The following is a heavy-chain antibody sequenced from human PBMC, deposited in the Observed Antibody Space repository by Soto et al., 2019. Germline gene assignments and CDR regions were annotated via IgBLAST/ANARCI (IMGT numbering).Heavy chain of an antibody. V-gene: IGHV3-48*01. CDR1: GFTFSSYS. J-gene: IGHJ3*02. D-gene: IGHD6-19*01. Sequence: GGSLSLSCAASGFTFSSYSMNWVRQAPGKGLEWVSYISSSSSTIYYADSVKGRFTISRDNAKNSLYLQMNSLRAEDTAVYYCARALRSGPDAFDIWGQGTMVTVSS. CDR3: ARALRSGPDAFDI. CDR2: ISSSSSTI.